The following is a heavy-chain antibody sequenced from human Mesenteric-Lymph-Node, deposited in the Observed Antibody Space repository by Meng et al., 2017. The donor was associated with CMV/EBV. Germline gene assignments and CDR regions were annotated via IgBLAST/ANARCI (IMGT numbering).Heavy chain of an antibody. V-gene: IGHV3-23*03. D-gene: IGHD1-1*01. CDR1: GFTFSAYS. J-gene: IGHJ4*02. CDR3: VEDWTPDGLFTFYF. Sequence: GESLKISCSASGFTFSAYSMNWVRQTPSKGLEWVSIIYDTGKKFYADSVKGRFTISRDNSKNIPYLQMTDLRADDTATYFCVEDWTPDGLFTFYFWGQGTVVTVS. CDR2: IYDTGKK.